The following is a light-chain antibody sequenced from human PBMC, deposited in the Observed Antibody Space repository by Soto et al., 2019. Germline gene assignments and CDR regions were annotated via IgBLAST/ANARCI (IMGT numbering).Light chain of an antibody. Sequence: PGESVTLSCRASQSVSSSYLTWYQQQPGQAPRLLIYGASTRATSIPARLSGSGSGTGFTLTISSLQHEDFAVYYCQQDDNLPTFGQGTKVEIK. V-gene: IGKV3D-7*01. CDR1: QSVSSSY. J-gene: IGKJ1*01. CDR3: QQDDNLPT. CDR2: GAS.